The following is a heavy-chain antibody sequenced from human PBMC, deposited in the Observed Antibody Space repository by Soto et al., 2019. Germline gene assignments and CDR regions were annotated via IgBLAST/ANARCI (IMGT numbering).Heavy chain of an antibody. J-gene: IGHJ6*03. Sequence: ASVKVSCKASGYTYTSYGISWVRQAPGQGLEWMGWISAYNGNTNYAQKLQGRVTMTTDTSTSTAYMELRSLRSDDTAVYYCARDEHPTYYDFWSGYYEYYYSYMDVWGKGTTVTVSS. V-gene: IGHV1-18*01. CDR1: GYTYTSYG. CDR2: ISAYNGNT. CDR3: ARDEHPTYYDFWSGYYEYYYSYMDV. D-gene: IGHD3-3*01.